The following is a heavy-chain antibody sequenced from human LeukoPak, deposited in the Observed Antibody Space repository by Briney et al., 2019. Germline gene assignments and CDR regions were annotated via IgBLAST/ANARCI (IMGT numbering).Heavy chain of an antibody. CDR1: GFTFSNYW. CDR2: IKQDGSEK. D-gene: IGHD3-22*01. J-gene: IGHJ4*02. CDR3: AREADRYYYDSSGENDY. Sequence: GGSLRLSCAASGFTFSNYWMSWVRQAPGKGLEWVANIKQDGSEKYYVDSVKGRFTISRDNAKNSLYLQMNSLRAEDAAVYYCAREADRYYYDSSGENDYWGQGTLVTVSS. V-gene: IGHV3-7*01.